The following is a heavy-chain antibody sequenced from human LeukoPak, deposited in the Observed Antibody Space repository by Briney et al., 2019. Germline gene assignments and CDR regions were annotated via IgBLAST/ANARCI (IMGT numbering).Heavy chain of an antibody. J-gene: IGHJ3*02. CDR3: AKERVRGVIFDAFDI. CDR1: GFTFSSYV. V-gene: IGHV3-30*18. CDR2: MSYDGNNR. Sequence: SGGSLRLSSLASGFTFSSYVMHWVRQAPGKGLEWVAVMSYDGNNRYYTDSVKGRFTISRDNSKNTVYLQMNSLRAEDTAVYYCAKERVRGVIFDAFDIWGQGTMVTASS. D-gene: IGHD3-10*01.